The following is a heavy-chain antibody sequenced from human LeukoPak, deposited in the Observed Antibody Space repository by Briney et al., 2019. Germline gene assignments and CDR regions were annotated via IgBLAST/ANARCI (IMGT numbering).Heavy chain of an antibody. Sequence: GGSLRLSCAASGFTFSSYGMHWVRQAPGKGLEWMAFIRFDGSNTKYADSVKGRFTISRDNAKNTLYLQMNSLRAGDTAVYYCAREKVAGTGFDYWGQGTLVTVSS. CDR2: IRFDGSNT. CDR3: AREKVAGTGFDY. CDR1: GFTFSSYG. D-gene: IGHD6-19*01. V-gene: IGHV3-30*02. J-gene: IGHJ4*02.